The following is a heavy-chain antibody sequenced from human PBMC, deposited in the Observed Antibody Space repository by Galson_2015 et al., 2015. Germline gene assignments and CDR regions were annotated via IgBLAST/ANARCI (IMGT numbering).Heavy chain of an antibody. Sequence: SLRLSCAASGFSVRNNYMTWVRQAPGKGLEWVSIIYSSGSTFYADSVRGRFTISRDNSKNTLYLQMNSLRAEDMAIYYCAREDSTGWYPGYIDYWGQGTLVTVSS. CDR3: AREDSTGWYPGYIDY. CDR2: IYSSGST. D-gene: IGHD6-19*01. J-gene: IGHJ4*02. CDR1: GFSVRNNY. V-gene: IGHV3-66*03.